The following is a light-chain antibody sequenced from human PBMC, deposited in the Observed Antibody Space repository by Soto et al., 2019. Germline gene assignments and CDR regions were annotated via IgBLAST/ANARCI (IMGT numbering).Light chain of an antibody. Sequence: QSALTQPASVSGSPGQSITISCTGTSSDVGGNKYVSWYQHYPGKAPKLMICDVSNRPSGVSNRFSGSKSGNTASLTISGLQDEDEADYYCSTFTGTTYVVGTGTKLTVL. V-gene: IGLV2-14*03. CDR3: STFTGTTYV. J-gene: IGLJ1*01. CDR1: SSDVGGNKY. CDR2: DVS.